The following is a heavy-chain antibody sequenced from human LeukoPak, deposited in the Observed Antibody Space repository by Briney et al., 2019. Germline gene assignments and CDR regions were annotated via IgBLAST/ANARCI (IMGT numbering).Heavy chain of an antibody. Sequence: PSETLSLTCTVSGGSISSGGYYWSWIRQPPGKGLEWIGYIYHSGSTYYNPSLKSRVTISVDRSKNQFSLKLSSVTAADTAVYYCARESTLSSYFDYWGQGTLVTVSS. CDR2: IYHSGST. J-gene: IGHJ4*02. CDR3: ARESTLSSYFDY. CDR1: GGSISSGGYY. V-gene: IGHV4-30-2*01. D-gene: IGHD2-2*01.